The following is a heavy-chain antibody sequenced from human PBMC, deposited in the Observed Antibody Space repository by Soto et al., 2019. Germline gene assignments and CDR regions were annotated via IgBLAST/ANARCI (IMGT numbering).Heavy chain of an antibody. CDR1: GYSFTSYW. CDR3: ARLVGPDYGDYHFYDY. CDR2: IYPGDSDT. V-gene: IGHV5-51*01. Sequence: GESLKISCKGSGYSFTSYWIGWVRQVPGKGLEWMGIIYPGDSDTRYSPSFQGQVTISADKSISTAYLQWSSLKASDTAMYYCARLVGPDYGDYHFYDYWGQGTLVTVSS. J-gene: IGHJ4*02. D-gene: IGHD4-17*01.